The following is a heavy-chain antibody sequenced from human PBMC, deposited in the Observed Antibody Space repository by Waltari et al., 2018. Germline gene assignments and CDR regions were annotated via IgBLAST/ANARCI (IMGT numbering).Heavy chain of an antibody. D-gene: IGHD4-4*01. CDR1: GGTCRSYA. J-gene: IGHJ6*03. CDR3: ARGGMTTVINYYYYMDV. Sequence: QVQLVQSGAEVKKPGSPVKVSCKASGGTCRSYAIRWVRQAPGQGLEWMGGIIPIFGTANYAQKFQGRVTITADESTSTAYMELSSLRSEDTAVYYCARGGMTTVINYYYYMDVWGKGTTVTVSS. V-gene: IGHV1-69*12. CDR2: IIPIFGTA.